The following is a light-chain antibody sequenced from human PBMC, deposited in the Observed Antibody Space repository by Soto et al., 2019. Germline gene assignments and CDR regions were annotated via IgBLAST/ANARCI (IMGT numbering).Light chain of an antibody. V-gene: IGKV1-39*01. CDR2: DVS. CDR1: QSIGNW. J-gene: IGKJ5*01. CDR3: QQSYSTPHT. Sequence: DIQMTQSPSTLSASVGDRVTITCRASQSIGNWLAWYQQKPGKAPKLLIYDVSSLESGVPSRFSGSGSGTDLTITISSLKPEDGETDEGQQSYSTPHTFGQGTRLEIK.